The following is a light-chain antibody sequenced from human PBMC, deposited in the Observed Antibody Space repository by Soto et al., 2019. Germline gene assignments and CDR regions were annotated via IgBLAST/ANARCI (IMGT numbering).Light chain of an antibody. CDR2: RNN. CDR3: AAWDDSLSGVV. CDR1: SSNSGSNY. V-gene: IGLV1-47*01. Sequence: QSVLTQAPSASGTPGQRVTISCSGSSSNSGSNYVYWYQQLPGTAPKLLIYRNNQRPSGVPDRFSGSKSGTSASLAISGLRSADEADYYCAAWDDSLSGVVFGGGTKLTVL. J-gene: IGLJ2*01.